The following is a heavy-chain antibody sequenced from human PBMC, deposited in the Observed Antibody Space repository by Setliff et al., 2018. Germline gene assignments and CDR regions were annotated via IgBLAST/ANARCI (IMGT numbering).Heavy chain of an antibody. V-gene: IGHV4-39*02. D-gene: IGHD3-3*01. Sequence: SETLSLTCTVSGGSISSGTYYWSWIRQPPGKGLEWIATIYHKGRTYYNPSLDSRVTISLDTSKNHFSLRLSSVTAADTAVYYCASPRRDDLDSPFDAFDIWGQGTKVTVSS. CDR1: GGSISSGTYY. J-gene: IGHJ3*02. CDR2: IYHKGRT. CDR3: ASPRRDDLDSPFDAFDI.